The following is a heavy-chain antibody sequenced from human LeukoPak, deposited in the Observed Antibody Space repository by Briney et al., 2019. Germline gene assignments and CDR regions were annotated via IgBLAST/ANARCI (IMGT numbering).Heavy chain of an antibody. CDR2: IYYNGNT. V-gene: IGHV4-59*01. CDR1: DGSINSYY. D-gene: IGHD1-26*01. Sequence: SETLSLTCSVSDGSINSYYRNWIRRPPGKGLEWIGYIYYNGNTNYSPSLKSRVTMSVDTSKNLFSLKVSSVTAADTAVYHCARGRSNYYGMDVWGQGTTVTVSS. J-gene: IGHJ6*02. CDR3: ARGRSNYYGMDV.